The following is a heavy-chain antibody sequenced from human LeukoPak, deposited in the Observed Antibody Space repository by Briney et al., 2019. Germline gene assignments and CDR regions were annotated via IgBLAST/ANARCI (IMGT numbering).Heavy chain of an antibody. V-gene: IGHV3-21*01. CDR1: GFTFSSYS. Sequence: GGSLRLSCAASGFTFSSYSMNWVRQAPGKGLEWVSSIRSSSSYIYYADSVKGRFTISRDNAKNSLYLQMNSLRAEDTAVYYCARDSREDTELWGAFDIWGQGTMVTVSS. CDR2: IRSSSSYI. CDR3: ARDSREDTELWGAFDI. J-gene: IGHJ3*02. D-gene: IGHD3-16*01.